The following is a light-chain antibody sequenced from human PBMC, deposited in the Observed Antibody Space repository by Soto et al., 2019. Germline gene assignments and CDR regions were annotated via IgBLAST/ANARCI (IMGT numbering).Light chain of an antibody. CDR3: QQYNNWPPWT. CDR2: GAS. J-gene: IGKJ1*01. V-gene: IGKV3-15*01. Sequence: EIVLTQSPDTLSVSPGESATLSCRASQSVSSNLAWYQQKPGQAPRLLIYGASTRATGIPARFSGSRSRTEFTLTISSLQSEDFAFYYCQQYNNWPPWTCGQGTKVEIK. CDR1: QSVSSN.